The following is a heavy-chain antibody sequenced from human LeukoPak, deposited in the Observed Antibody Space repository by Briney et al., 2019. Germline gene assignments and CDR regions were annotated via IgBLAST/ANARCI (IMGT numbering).Heavy chain of an antibody. V-gene: IGHV3-9*01. CDR2: ISWNSGSL. CDR1: GFTFDDYA. CDR3: ATMWYSSSWLNY. J-gene: IGHJ4*02. Sequence: PGGSLRLSCAASGFTFDDYAMHWVRQAPGKGLEWVSGISWNSGSLGYADSVKGRFTISRGNAKNSLYLQMNSLRAEDTALYYCATMWYSSSWLNYWGQGTLVTVSS. D-gene: IGHD6-13*01.